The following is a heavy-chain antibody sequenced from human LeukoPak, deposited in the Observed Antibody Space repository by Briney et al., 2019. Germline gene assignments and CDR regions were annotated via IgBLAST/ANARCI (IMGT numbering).Heavy chain of an antibody. CDR3: ARGSSPYGSGSYFFDY. J-gene: IGHJ4*02. CDR1: GGSFSGYY. Sequence: SETLSLTCAVYGGSFSGYYWSWIRQPPGKGLEWIGEISHSGSTNYNPSLKSRVTTSVDTSKNQFSLKLSSVTAADTAVYYCARGSSPYGSGSYFFDYWGQGTLVTVSS. V-gene: IGHV4-34*01. D-gene: IGHD3-10*01. CDR2: ISHSGST.